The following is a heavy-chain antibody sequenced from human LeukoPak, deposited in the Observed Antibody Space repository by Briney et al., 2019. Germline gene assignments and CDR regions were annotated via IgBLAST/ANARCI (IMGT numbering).Heavy chain of an antibody. J-gene: IGHJ5*02. CDR1: GYTFTSYG. Sequence: ASVNVSCKASGYTFTSYGISWVRQAPGQGLEWMGWISAYNGNTNYAQKLQGRVTMTTDTSTSTAYMELRSLRSDDTAVYYCARASLIAAAGTRSWFDPWGQGTLVTVSS. V-gene: IGHV1-18*01. D-gene: IGHD6-13*01. CDR3: ARASLIAAAGTRSWFDP. CDR2: ISAYNGNT.